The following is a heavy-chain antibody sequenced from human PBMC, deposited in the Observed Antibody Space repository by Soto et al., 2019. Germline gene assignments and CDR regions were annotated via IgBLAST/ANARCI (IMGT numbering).Heavy chain of an antibody. CDR2: ISGSGGTT. D-gene: IGHD3-10*01. V-gene: IGHV3-23*01. CDR1: GFTFSSYA. J-gene: IGHJ4*02. Sequence: PGGSLRLSCAASGFTFSSYAISWVRQAPGKGLEWVSLISGSGGTTYYADSVKGRFTISRDNSKNTLYLQMNSLRAEDTAVYYCAKVHGSGNYHNFPDYWGQGTLVTVYS. CDR3: AKVHGSGNYHNFPDY.